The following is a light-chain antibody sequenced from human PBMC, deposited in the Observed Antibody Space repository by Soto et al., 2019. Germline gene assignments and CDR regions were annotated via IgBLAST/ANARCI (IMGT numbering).Light chain of an antibody. CDR3: QQYGSSPTT. CDR2: GAS. Sequence: EIVLTQSPGTLSLSPGERATLSCRASQSVSSSYLAWYQQKPGQAPRLLIYGASSRATGIPDRFSGSGSGTDVTLTISRLEPEVFAVYYCQQYGSSPTTFGQGTKLEIK. V-gene: IGKV3-20*01. J-gene: IGKJ2*01. CDR1: QSVSSSY.